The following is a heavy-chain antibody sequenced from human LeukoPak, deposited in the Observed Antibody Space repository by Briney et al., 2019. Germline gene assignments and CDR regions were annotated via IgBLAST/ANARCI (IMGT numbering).Heavy chain of an antibody. CDR2: IYHSGST. Sequence: SETLSLTCTVSGYSISSGYYWGWIRQPPGKGLEWIGSIYHSGSTYYNPSLKSRVTISVDTSKNQFSLKLSSVTAADTAVYCCARVEYSSSFPPYYFDYWGQGTLVTVSS. D-gene: IGHD6-6*01. V-gene: IGHV4-38-2*02. J-gene: IGHJ4*02. CDR1: GYSISSGYY. CDR3: ARVEYSSSFPPYYFDY.